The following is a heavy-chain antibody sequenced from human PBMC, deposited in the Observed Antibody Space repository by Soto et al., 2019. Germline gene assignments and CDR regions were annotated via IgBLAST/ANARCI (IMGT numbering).Heavy chain of an antibody. CDR1: GFTFDDYA. CDR3: AKDIRVAGMGTWNYFDY. V-gene: IGHV3-9*01. D-gene: IGHD6-19*01. Sequence: EVQLVESGGGLVQPGRSLRLSCAASGFTFDDYAMHWVRQAPGKGLEWVSGISWNSGSLGYADSVKGRFTISRDNAKNTLYLQMNSLRAENTALYYCAKDIRVAGMGTWNYFDYWGQGTLVTVSS. CDR2: ISWNSGSL. J-gene: IGHJ4*02.